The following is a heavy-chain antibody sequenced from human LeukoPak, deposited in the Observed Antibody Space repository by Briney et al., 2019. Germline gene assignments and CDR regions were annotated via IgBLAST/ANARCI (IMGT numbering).Heavy chain of an antibody. CDR2: VSKSGST. V-gene: IGHV4-4*08. D-gene: IGHD3-16*01. Sequence: ASETLSLTCTVSGGSISSHFWTWIRQAPGKRLEWLGYVSKSGSTNYNPSLQSRITISLDTSKNQFSLILTSVTAADTAVYFRARDDYGVFDAFDVWGQGTVVTVSS. CDR3: ARDDYGVFDAFDV. CDR1: GGSISSHF. J-gene: IGHJ3*01.